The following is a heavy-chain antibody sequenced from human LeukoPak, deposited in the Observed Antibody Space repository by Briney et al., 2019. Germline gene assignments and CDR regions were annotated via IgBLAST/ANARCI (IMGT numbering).Heavy chain of an antibody. V-gene: IGHV3-23*01. CDR2: MKGGGET. CDR3: ARASWISTADAVC. Sequence: PRGSPRLSRAPSRVSSTNYTTRCGRDGPAGRPERLSSMKGGGETFYADSVERLFTLSRDDSRNTVYLKLNHLSVEDTAIYYCARASWISTADAVCWGQGTQVTVSS. D-gene: IGHD2-2*03. CDR1: RVSSTNYT. J-gene: IGHJ4*02.